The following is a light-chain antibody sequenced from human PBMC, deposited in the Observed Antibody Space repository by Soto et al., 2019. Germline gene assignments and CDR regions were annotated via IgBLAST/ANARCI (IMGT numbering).Light chain of an antibody. V-gene: IGLV4-60*02. J-gene: IGLJ3*02. Sequence: QSVLTQSSSASASLGSSVKLTCTLSSGHSSYIIAWHQQQPGKAPRYLMKLEGSGSYNKGSGVPDRFSGYSSGADRYLTISTLQFEDEADYYCETWDSNTRVFGGGTKLTVL. CDR3: ETWDSNTRV. CDR2: LEGSGSY. CDR1: SGHSSYI.